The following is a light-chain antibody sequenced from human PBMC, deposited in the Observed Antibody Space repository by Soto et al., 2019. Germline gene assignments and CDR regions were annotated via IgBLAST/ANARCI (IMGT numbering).Light chain of an antibody. CDR3: QQYGSSPWT. J-gene: IGKJ1*01. CDR2: GAS. Sequence: EIVLTQSPGTLSLSPGDRATLSFRASQSVAANYSAWFQQKPGQAPRLLIYGASNRATGIPDRFSGSGSGTDFTLTISRLDPEDFAVYYCQQYGSSPWTFGRGTKV. V-gene: IGKV3-20*01. CDR1: QSVAANY.